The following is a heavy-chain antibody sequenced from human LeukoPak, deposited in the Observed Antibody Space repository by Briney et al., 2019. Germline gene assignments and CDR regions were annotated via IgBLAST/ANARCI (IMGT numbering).Heavy chain of an antibody. D-gene: IGHD6-19*01. CDR3: ARGVSSGWYDYYYMDV. V-gene: IGHV3-23*01. Sequence: GGSLRLSCAASGFTFSSFGMSWVRQAPGKGLEWVSAISSTGGTAYYADSVKGRFTISRDNSKSTLYLQMNSLRAEDTAVYYCARGVSSGWYDYYYMDVWGKGTTVTISS. J-gene: IGHJ6*03. CDR2: ISSTGGTA. CDR1: GFTFSSFG.